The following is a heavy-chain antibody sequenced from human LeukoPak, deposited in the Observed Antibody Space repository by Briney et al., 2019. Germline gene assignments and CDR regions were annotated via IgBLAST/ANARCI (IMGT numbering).Heavy chain of an antibody. V-gene: IGHV1-18*01. Sequence: GASVKVSCKASGYTFTSYGISWVRQAPGQGLEWMGWISAYNGNTNYAQKLQGRVTMTTDTSTSTAYMELRSLRSDDTAVYYCARGGIVVVPAADNWFDPWGQGTLVTVSS. CDR1: GYTFTSYG. CDR3: ARGGIVVVPAADNWFDP. CDR2: ISAYNGNT. D-gene: IGHD2-2*01. J-gene: IGHJ5*02.